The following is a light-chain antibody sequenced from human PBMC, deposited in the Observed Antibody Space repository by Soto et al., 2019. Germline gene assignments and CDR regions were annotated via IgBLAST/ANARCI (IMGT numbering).Light chain of an antibody. V-gene: IGKV3-11*01. CDR3: QQRSNWPHIN. Sequence: EIVLTQSPATLSLSPGERATLSCRASQSVSSYLAWYQQKPGQAPRLLIYDASNRATGIPARFSGSGSGTDFTLTISSLEPEDFAVYYCQQRSNWPHINFGQGTRLEIK. CDR2: DAS. CDR1: QSVSSY. J-gene: IGKJ5*01.